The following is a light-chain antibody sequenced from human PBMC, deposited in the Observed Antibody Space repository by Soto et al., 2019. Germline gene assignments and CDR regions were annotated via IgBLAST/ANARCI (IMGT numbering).Light chain of an antibody. Sequence: QSVLTQPPSVSGAPGQRVTISCTGSSSNIGTSYDVHWYQQLPGTAPKLLIYGNSNRPPGVPDRFSGSKTGTSTTLAITGQQAEYEAYNPSPSDDSRLCGSAFGGGTKRTV. CDR3: PSDDSRLCGSA. J-gene: IGLJ3*02. CDR1: SSNIGTSYD. CDR2: GNS. V-gene: IGLV1-40*01.